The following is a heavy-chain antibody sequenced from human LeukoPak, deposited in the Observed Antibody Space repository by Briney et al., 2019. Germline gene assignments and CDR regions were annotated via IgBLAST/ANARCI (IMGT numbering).Heavy chain of an antibody. CDR2: INPSGGST. Sequence: ASVKVSCKASGYTFTSYYMHWVRQAPGQGLEWMGIINPSGGSTSYAQKFQGRVTMTRDTSTSTVYMELSSLRSEDTAVYYCAREDGGNSEDNWFDPWGQGTLVTVSS. CDR1: GYTFTSYY. V-gene: IGHV1-46*01. J-gene: IGHJ5*02. D-gene: IGHD4-23*01. CDR3: AREDGGNSEDNWFDP.